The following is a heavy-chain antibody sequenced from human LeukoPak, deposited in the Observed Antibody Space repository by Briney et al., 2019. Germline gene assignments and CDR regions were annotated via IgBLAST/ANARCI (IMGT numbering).Heavy chain of an antibody. CDR1: GGSISSSSYY. D-gene: IGHD4-11*01. J-gene: IGHJ4*02. CDR2: MYYSGST. Sequence: SETLSLTCTASGGSISSSSYYWGWIRQPPGKGLEWIGSMYYSGSTYYNPSLKSRVTISVDTSKNQFSLNLSSVTAADTAVYYCARLVYSSAHFDYWGQGTPVTVSS. V-gene: IGHV4-39*01. CDR3: ARLVYSSAHFDY.